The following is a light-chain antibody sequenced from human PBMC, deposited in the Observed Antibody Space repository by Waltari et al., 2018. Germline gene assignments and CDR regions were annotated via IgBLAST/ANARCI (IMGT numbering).Light chain of an antibody. CDR2: DAS. CDR1: QSVGRS. Sequence: EIVLTQSPATLSLSPGEGATLSCRVSQSVGRSLAWIQQKPGQAPRLVIYDASFRATGIPARFSGSGSGTDFTLTISSLEGEDFAIYYCQQRSVWPPTFGRGTKLEIK. CDR3: QQRSVWPPT. V-gene: IGKV3-11*01. J-gene: IGKJ2*01.